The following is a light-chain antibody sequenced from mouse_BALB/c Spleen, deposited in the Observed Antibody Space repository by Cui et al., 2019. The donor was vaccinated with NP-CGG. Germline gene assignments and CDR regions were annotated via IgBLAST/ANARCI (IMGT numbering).Light chain of an antibody. CDR1: TGAVTTSNY. CDR2: GTN. CDR3: ALWYSNHWV. V-gene: IGLV1*01. Sequence: QAGVTKESALTTSPGETVTLTCRSSTGAVTTSNYANWVQEKPDHLFTGLIGGTNNRAPGVPARFSGSLIGDKAALTITGAQTEDEAIYFCALWYSNHWVFGGGTKLTVL. J-gene: IGLJ1*01.